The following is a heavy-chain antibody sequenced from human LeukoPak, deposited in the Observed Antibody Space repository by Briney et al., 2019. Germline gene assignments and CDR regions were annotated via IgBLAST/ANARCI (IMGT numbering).Heavy chain of an antibody. CDR3: ARGGGCSSTSCNNWFDP. CDR1: GFTFKSYA. CDR2: ISGSAGST. Sequence: GGSLRLSCAASGFTFKSYAMTWVRQAPGKGLEWVSGISGSAGSTYYADAVKGRFTISRDNSKNTLYLQMNSLRGEDTAVYYCARGGGCSSTSCNNWFDPWGQGTLVTVSS. J-gene: IGHJ5*02. V-gene: IGHV3-23*01. D-gene: IGHD2-2*01.